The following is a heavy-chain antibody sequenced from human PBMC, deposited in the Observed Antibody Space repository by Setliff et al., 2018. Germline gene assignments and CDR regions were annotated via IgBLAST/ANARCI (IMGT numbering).Heavy chain of an antibody. J-gene: IGHJ4*02. D-gene: IGHD7-27*01. V-gene: IGHV3-7*01. Sequence: LRLSCTSSGFTFSTYWMSWVRQAPGKGLEWVANIKPDGNEKNYVDSVKGRLTISRDNGENSLSLQMNSLRVEDTAVYYCARGYTGDFHWGQGTLVTAPQ. CDR2: IKPDGNEK. CDR1: GFTFSTYW. CDR3: ARGYTGDFH.